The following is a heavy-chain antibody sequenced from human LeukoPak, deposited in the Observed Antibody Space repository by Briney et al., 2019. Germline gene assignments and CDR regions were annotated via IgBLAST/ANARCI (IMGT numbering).Heavy chain of an antibody. Sequence: GGSLRLSCAASGFTFSSYAMHWVRQAPGKGLEWVAVISYDGSNKYYADSVKGRFTISRDNSKNTLYLQMNSLRAEDTGVYYCTRGVIPWSVTTCWFDHWGQGTLVTVSS. CDR3: TRGVIPWSVTTCWFDH. CDR1: GFTFSSYA. D-gene: IGHD4-11*01. V-gene: IGHV3-30*04. J-gene: IGHJ5*02. CDR2: ISYDGSNK.